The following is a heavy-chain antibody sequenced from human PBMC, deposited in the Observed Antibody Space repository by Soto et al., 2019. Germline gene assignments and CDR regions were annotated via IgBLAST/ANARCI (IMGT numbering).Heavy chain of an antibody. CDR2: IYHSGST. J-gene: IGHJ4*02. D-gene: IGHD3-22*01. CDR1: GGSISSGGYS. Sequence: SETLSLTRAVSGGSISSGGYSWSWIRQPPGKGLEWIGYIYHSGSTYYNPSLKSRVTISVDRSKNQFSLKLSSVTAADTAVYYCARVNYYDSSGYYFDYWGQGTLVTVSS. CDR3: ARVNYYDSSGYYFDY. V-gene: IGHV4-30-2*01.